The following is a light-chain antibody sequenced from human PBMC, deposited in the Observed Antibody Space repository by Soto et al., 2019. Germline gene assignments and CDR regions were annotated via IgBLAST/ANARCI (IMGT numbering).Light chain of an antibody. J-gene: IGLJ3*02. CDR1: SSNIGSHV. CDR3: AVWDDSLDGWV. V-gene: IGLV1-44*01. Sequence: QSVLTQPPSASGTPGQRVTISCSGSSSNIGSHVVYWYQQLAGTAPKLLMYNNNQRPSGVPDRFSGSKSGTSASLAISGLQSEDEADYYCAVWDDSLDGWVFGGGTKLPVL. CDR2: NNN.